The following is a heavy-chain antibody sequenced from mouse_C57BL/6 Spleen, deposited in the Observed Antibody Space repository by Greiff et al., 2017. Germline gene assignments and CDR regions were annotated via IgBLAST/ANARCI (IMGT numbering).Heavy chain of an antibody. CDR1: GFTFSSYA. CDR2: ISDGGSYT. D-gene: IGHD2-1*01. CDR3: ARDGNPFDY. V-gene: IGHV5-4*01. J-gene: IGHJ2*01. Sequence: EVMLVESGGGLVKPGGSLKLSCAASGFTFSSYAMSWVRQTPEKRLEWVATISDGGSYTYYPDNVKGRFTISRDNAKNNLYLQMSHLKSEDTAMYYCARDGNPFDYWGPGTTLTVSS.